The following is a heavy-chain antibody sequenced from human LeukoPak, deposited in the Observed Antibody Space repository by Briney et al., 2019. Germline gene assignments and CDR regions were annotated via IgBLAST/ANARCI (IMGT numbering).Heavy chain of an antibody. V-gene: IGHV3-74*01. Sequence: PGGSLRLSCVASGFTFSSSWMHWVRQAPGKGLVWVSRIYSDGRTTDYADSVRGRSTISRDNAKNMLYLQMSGLNAEDTAVYYCVRETFIAMVGSHALDIWGQGTMVTVSS. D-gene: IGHD6-19*01. CDR1: GFTFSSSW. CDR3: VRETFIAMVGSHALDI. CDR2: IYSDGRTT. J-gene: IGHJ3*02.